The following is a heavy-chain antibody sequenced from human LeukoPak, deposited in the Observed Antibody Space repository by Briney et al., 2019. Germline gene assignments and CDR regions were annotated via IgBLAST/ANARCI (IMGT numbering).Heavy chain of an antibody. D-gene: IGHD2-2*01. CDR3: ARGSLPESKAFDY. V-gene: IGHV4-30-4*08. CDR1: GGSISSGDYY. J-gene: IGHJ4*02. Sequence: SETLSLTCTVSGGSISSGDYYWSWIRQPPGKGLEWIRYIYYSGSTYYNPSLKSRVTISVDTSKNQFSLKLSSVTAADTAVYYCARGSLPESKAFDYWGQGTLVTVSS. CDR2: IYYSGST.